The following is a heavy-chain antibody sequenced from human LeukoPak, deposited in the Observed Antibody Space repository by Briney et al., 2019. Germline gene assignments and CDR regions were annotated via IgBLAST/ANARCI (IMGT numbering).Heavy chain of an antibody. D-gene: IGHD1-1*01. J-gene: IGHJ5*02. CDR2: ISSSSSTI. CDR3: ARVPAYSAGTGWLDP. V-gene: IGHV3-48*04. Sequence: GGSLRLSCAASGFTFSSYSMNWVRQAPGKGLEWVSYISSSSSTIYYADSVKGRFTISRDNAKNSLYLQMNSLRVEDTAVYYCARVPAYSAGTGWLDPWGQGTLVTVSS. CDR1: GFTFSSYS.